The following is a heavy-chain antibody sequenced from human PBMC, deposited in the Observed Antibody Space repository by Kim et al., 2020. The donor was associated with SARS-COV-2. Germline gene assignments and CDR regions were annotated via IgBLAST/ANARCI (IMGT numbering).Heavy chain of an antibody. Sequence: GGSLRLSCAASGFTFSSYAMHWVRQAPGKGLEWVAVISYDGSNKYYADSVKGRFTISRDNSKNTLYLQMNSLRAEDTAVYYCAREGSRDDGITMIVVVDAFDIWGQGTMVTVSS. D-gene: IGHD3-22*01. CDR3: AREGSRDDGITMIVVVDAFDI. J-gene: IGHJ3*02. CDR1: GFTFSSYA. CDR2: ISYDGSNK. V-gene: IGHV3-30-3*01.